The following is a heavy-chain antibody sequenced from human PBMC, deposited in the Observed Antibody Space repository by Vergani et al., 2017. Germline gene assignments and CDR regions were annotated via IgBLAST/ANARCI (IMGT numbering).Heavy chain of an antibody. CDR1: GGSFSGYY. CDR3: ARNGGGAARYYYYYYMDV. Sequence: QVQLQQWGAGLLKPSETLSLTCAVYGGSFSGYYWSWIRQPPGKGLEWIGEINHSGSTNYNPSLKSRVTISVDTSKNQFSLKLSSVTAADTAVYYCARNGGGAARYYYYYYMDVWGKGP. CDR2: INHSGST. D-gene: IGHD6-6*01. J-gene: IGHJ6*03. V-gene: IGHV4-34*01.